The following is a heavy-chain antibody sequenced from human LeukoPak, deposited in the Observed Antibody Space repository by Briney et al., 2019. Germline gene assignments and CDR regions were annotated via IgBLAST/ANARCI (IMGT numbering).Heavy chain of an antibody. D-gene: IGHD5-18*01. CDR3: ATSWILMVTGAFDI. CDR2: LYSGGST. CDR1: GFSVSSEY. V-gene: IGHV3-53*01. Sequence: GGSLRLSCAASGFSVSSEYMIWVRQAPGMGLEWVSVLYSGGSTYYADSVKGRFTISRDNSKNTLYLQMNSLRAEDTAVYYCATSWILMVTGAFDIWGQGTMVTVSS. J-gene: IGHJ3*02.